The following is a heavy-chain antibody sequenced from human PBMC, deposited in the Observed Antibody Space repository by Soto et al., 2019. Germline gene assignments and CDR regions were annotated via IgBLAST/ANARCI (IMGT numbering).Heavy chain of an antibody. V-gene: IGHV3-53*01. Sequence: EVQLVESGGGLIHPGGSLRLSCAASGFTVSSNYMSWVRQAPGKGLEWVSVIYRDGSTYYADSVKGRFSISRDNSKNTLYLQMNSLRAEDTAVYYCATGGITIFGVPTFLTHWGQGTLVTVSS. CDR2: IYRDGST. J-gene: IGHJ4*02. CDR3: ATGGITIFGVPTFLTH. D-gene: IGHD3-3*01. CDR1: GFTVSSNY.